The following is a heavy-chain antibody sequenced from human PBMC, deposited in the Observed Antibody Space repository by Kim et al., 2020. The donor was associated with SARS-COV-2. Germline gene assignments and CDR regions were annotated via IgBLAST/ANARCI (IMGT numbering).Heavy chain of an antibody. CDR3: ANLIAAAGTGAFDI. D-gene: IGHD6-13*01. CDR2: ISYDGSNK. CDR1: GFTFSSYG. V-gene: IGHV3-30*18. J-gene: IGHJ3*02. Sequence: GGSLRLSCAASGFTFSSYGMHWVRQAPGKGLEWVAVISYDGSNKYYADSVKGRFTISRDNSKNTLYLQMNSLRAEDTAVYYCANLIAAAGTGAFDIWGQG.